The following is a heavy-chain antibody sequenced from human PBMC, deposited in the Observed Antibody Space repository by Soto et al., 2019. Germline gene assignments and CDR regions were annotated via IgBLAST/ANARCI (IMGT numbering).Heavy chain of an antibody. J-gene: IGHJ4*02. CDR3: AKEMWRWGYDIFGVDISFDH. CDR1: GFTFENYA. Sequence: WGSLRLSCEVSGFTFENYAMNWVRRDTGQGLEWVSSISSIGGQTYYADSVKGRFTISRDMSKKTVHLRMNNLRADDTGVYFCAKEMWRWGYDIFGVDISFDHWGQGTPVTVSS. V-gene: IGHV3-23*01. CDR2: ISSIGGQT. D-gene: IGHD3-9*01.